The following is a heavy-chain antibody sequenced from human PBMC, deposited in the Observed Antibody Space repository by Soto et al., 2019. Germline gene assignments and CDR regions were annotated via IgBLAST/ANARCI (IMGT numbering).Heavy chain of an antibody. D-gene: IGHD3-3*01. Sequence: ASVKVSCKASGGTFSSYAISWVRPAPGQGLEWMGGINPNSGTAGYAQKFQGRVTMTANTSISTAYMELSSLRSEDTAVYYCARGYGNYDFWSGYYADYWGQGTLVTVSS. CDR1: GGTFSSYA. CDR3: ARGYGNYDFWSGYYADY. J-gene: IGHJ4*02. V-gene: IGHV1-8*02. CDR2: INPNSGTA.